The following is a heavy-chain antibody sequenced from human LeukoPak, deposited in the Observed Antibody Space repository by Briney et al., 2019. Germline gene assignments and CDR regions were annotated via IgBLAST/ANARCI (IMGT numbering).Heavy chain of an antibody. CDR3: ARAQTAMVPFSY. J-gene: IGHJ4*02. D-gene: IGHD5-18*01. Sequence: SETLSLTCTVSGGSISSGGYYWSWIRQPPGKGLEWIGYIYYSGSTYYNPSLKSRATISVDTSKNQFSLKLSSVTAADTAVYYCARAQTAMVPFSYWGQGTLVTVSS. CDR2: IYYSGST. CDR1: GGSISSGGYY. V-gene: IGHV4-30-4*01.